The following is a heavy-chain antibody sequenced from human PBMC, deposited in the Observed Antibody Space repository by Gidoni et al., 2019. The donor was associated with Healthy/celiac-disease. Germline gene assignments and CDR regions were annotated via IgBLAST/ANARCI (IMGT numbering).Heavy chain of an antibody. CDR3: AGERGADFWSGYYQGYCFDY. CDR2: ISYSGST. CDR1: GGSISSSSYF. D-gene: IGHD3-3*01. V-gene: IGHV4-39*07. Sequence: QPQLQDSGPALGTPSETLSPTCTVSGGSISSSSYFWGWHRQPPGKGLEWIGSISYSGSTYHDPSHKSRVTISVDTSKNQFSLKLGSVTAANTAVYYCAGERGADFWSGYYQGYCFDYWGQGTLVTVSS. J-gene: IGHJ4*02.